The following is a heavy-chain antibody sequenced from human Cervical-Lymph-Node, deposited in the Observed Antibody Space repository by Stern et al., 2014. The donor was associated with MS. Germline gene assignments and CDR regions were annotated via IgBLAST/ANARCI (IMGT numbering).Heavy chain of an antibody. CDR1: GFTFSNYG. CDR2: MWFDGSKD. J-gene: IGHJ4*02. V-gene: IGHV3-33*01. Sequence: MQLVESGGGVVQPGRSLRLSCVASGFTFSNYGMHWVRQAPGKGLAWVAVMWFDGSKDYNGDSVKGRLTISRDNSKNTLYLQMNSLRAEDTAVYYCARDRTGGYYLDYWGQGTLVTVSS. CDR3: ARDRTGGYYLDY.